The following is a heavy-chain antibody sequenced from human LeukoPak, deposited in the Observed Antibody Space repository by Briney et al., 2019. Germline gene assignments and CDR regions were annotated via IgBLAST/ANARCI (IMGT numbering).Heavy chain of an antibody. CDR1: GGSISSYY. V-gene: IGHV4-4*07. J-gene: IGHJ3*02. CDR3: ARDENFYDSSGILDI. CDR2: IYTSGST. D-gene: IGHD3-22*01. Sequence: SETLSLTCTVSGGSISSYYWSWIRQPAGKGLEWIGRIYTSGSTNYNPSLKSRVTMSVDTSKNQFSLKLSSVAAADTAVYYCARDENFYDSSGILDIWGQGRMVTVSS.